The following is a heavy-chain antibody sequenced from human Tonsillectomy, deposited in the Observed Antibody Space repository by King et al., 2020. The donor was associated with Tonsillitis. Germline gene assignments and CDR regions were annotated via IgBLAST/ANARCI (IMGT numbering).Heavy chain of an antibody. J-gene: IGHJ4*02. D-gene: IGHD5-18*01. V-gene: IGHV1-18*04. CDR2: ISAFNGHT. CDR1: GYTFNSYG. CDR3: ARDHGFNYGPYFDY. Sequence: QLVQSGAEVKKPGASVKVSCKVSGYTFNSYGISWVQQAPGQGLEWMGWISAFNGHTNYAQKFQGRVTMNTDISTSTAYMELRNLRSDDTAVYYCARDHGFNYGPYFDYWGQGSLVTVSS.